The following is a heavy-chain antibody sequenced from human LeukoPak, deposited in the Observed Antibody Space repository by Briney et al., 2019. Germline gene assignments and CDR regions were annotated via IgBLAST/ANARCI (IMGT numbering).Heavy chain of an antibody. CDR3: ARAAYFDY. V-gene: IGHV3-23*01. CDR1: GFVFSDYA. Sequence: GGSLRLSCVASGFVFSDYAMSWVRQAPGKGLEWVAAISGTGGNTYYADSVKGRFTISRDNSKNTLYLLMNSLRAEDTAVYHCARAAYFDYWGQGTLVTVSS. J-gene: IGHJ4*02. CDR2: ISGTGGNT.